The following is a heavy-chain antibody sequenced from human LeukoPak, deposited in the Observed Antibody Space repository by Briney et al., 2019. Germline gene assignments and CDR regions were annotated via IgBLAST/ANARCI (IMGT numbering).Heavy chain of an antibody. Sequence: PGGSLRLSCAAPGLTFSSFSINWVGQAPRKGLGGGSSISSSSSYIYYADSVKGRFTISRDNAKNSLYLQMNSLRAEDTAVYYCARETYDILTGYYNLDYWGQGTLVTVSS. CDR1: GLTFSSFS. J-gene: IGHJ4*02. CDR3: ARETYDILTGYYNLDY. CDR2: ISSSSSYI. D-gene: IGHD3-9*01. V-gene: IGHV3-21*01.